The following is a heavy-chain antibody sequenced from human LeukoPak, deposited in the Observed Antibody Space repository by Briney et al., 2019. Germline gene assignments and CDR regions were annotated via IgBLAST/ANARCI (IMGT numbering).Heavy chain of an antibody. CDR3: ARFALTSSLDY. CDR2: IYPGNSDT. Sequence: GESLKISCKISGDRLTNNWIGWVRQVPGKGLEWLGLIYPGNSDTRYSPFFQGQVTFSVDTSISTAYLHWGGLKASDTAMYFCARFALTSSLDYWGQGTLVTVSS. D-gene: IGHD6-13*01. V-gene: IGHV5-51*01. CDR1: GDRLTNNW. J-gene: IGHJ4*02.